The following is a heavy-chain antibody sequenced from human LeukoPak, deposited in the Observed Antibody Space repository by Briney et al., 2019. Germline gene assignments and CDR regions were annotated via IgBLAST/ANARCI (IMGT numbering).Heavy chain of an antibody. J-gene: IGHJ4*02. CDR3: ARDGWELLWGYYFDY. Sequence: PGGSLRLSCAAPGFTFSSYAMSWVRQAPGKGLEWVSAISGSGGSTYYADSVKGRFTISRDNSKNTLYLQMNSLRAEDTAVYYCARDGWELLWGYYFDYWGQGTLVTVSS. D-gene: IGHD1-26*01. V-gene: IGHV3-23*01. CDR1: GFTFSSYA. CDR2: ISGSGGST.